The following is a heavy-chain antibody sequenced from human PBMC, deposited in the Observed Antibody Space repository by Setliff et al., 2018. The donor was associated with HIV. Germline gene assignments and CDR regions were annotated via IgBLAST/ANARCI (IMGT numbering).Heavy chain of an antibody. Sequence: SETLSLTCTVSGGSISSYYWSWIRQPPGMGLEWIGEINHSGSTNYNPSLKSRVTISVDTSKNQFSLRLSSVTAADTAVYYCARETIYDYVWGWDIFGVVAGSFDIWGLGTMVTVSS. V-gene: IGHV4-34*01. D-gene: IGHD3-16*01. J-gene: IGHJ3*02. CDR2: INHSGST. CDR1: GGSISSYY. CDR3: ARETIYDYVWGWDIFGVVAGSFDI.